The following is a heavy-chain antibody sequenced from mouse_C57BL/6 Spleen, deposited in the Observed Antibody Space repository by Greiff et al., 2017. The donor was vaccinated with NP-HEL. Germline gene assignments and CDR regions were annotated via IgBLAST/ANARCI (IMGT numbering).Heavy chain of an antibody. Sequence: VKLQESGAELVKPGASVKISCKASGYAFSSYWMNWVKQRPGKGLEWIGQIYPGDGDTNYNGKFKGKATLTADKSSSTAYMQLSSLTSEDSAVYFCARSTTVVASKAYWGQGTLVTVSA. J-gene: IGHJ3*01. CDR1: GYAFSSYW. CDR2: IYPGDGDT. CDR3: ARSTTVVASKAY. D-gene: IGHD1-1*01. V-gene: IGHV1-80*01.